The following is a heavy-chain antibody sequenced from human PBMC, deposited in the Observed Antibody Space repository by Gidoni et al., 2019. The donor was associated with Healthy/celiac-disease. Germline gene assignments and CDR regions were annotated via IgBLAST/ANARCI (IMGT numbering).Heavy chain of an antibody. CDR2: ISYDGSNK. J-gene: IGHJ4*02. D-gene: IGHD2-2*01. V-gene: IGHV3-30-3*01. CDR1: GFTFSSYA. CDR3: ARAYHFDY. Sequence: QVQLVESVGGVVQPGRSLRLSCAASGFTFSSYAMHWVRQAPGKGLGWVAVISYDGSNKYYADSVKGRFTISRDNSKNTLYLQMNSLRAEDTAVYYCARAYHFDYWGQGTLVTVSS.